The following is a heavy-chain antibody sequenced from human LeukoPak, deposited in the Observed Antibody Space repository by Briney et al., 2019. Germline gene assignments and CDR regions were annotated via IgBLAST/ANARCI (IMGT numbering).Heavy chain of an antibody. Sequence: PSETLSLTCTVSGGSVISGSNYWSWTRQPPGKGLEWIGYIYNSGSTNYNPSLKSRVTISVDTSKNQFSLKLSSVTAADTAVYYCASDTGMYYFDYWGQGTLVTVSS. V-gene: IGHV4-61*01. CDR2: IYNSGST. D-gene: IGHD1-14*01. CDR3: ASDTGMYYFDY. J-gene: IGHJ4*02. CDR1: GGSVISGSNY.